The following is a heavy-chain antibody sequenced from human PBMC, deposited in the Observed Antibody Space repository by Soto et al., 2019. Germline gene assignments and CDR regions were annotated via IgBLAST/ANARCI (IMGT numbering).Heavy chain of an antibody. CDR2: ISSGGSFI. J-gene: IGHJ4*02. Sequence: EVQLVESGGGLVKPGGSLRLSCAASGFTFSDFTMNWVRQAPGKGLQWVSSISSGGSFISYADSVRGRFTISRDNAKNSLYLQVDSLRAEDTAVFFCSRGSRRNCAYWGQGTVVTVSS. CDR3: SRGSRRNCAY. CDR1: GFTFSDFT. V-gene: IGHV3-21*01. D-gene: IGHD6-13*01.